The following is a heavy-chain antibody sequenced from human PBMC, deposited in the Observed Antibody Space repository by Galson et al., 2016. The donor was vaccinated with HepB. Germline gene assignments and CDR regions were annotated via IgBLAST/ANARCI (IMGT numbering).Heavy chain of an antibody. J-gene: IGHJ5*01. CDR2: IYSGGST. CDR1: GFTVSTDY. D-gene: IGHD6-19*01. V-gene: IGHV3-66*02. Sequence: SLRLSCAGSGFTVSTDYMSWVRQAPGKGLEWVSIIYSGGSTYYADSVKGRFSISRDHSKNTLYLQMDSLRVEDKAVYYCTRDGWTSNWFGYWGQGTLVTVSS. CDR3: TRDGWTSNWFGY.